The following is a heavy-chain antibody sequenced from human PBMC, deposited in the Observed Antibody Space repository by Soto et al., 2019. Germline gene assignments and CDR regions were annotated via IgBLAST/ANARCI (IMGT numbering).Heavy chain of an antibody. CDR2: IYYSGST. CDR3: ARGGSLYDYGERFDY. V-gene: IGHV4-59*01. Sequence: PSETLCLTCTVSGGSISSSYWSWIRQPPGKGLEWIGYIYYSGSTNYNPSLKSRVTISVDTSKNQFSLKLSSVTAADTAVYYCARGGSLYDYGERFDYWGQGTLVTVSS. CDR1: GGSISSSY. J-gene: IGHJ4*02. D-gene: IGHD4-17*01.